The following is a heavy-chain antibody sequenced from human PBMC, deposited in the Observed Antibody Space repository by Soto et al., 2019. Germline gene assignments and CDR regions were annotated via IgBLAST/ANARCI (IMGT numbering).Heavy chain of an antibody. Sequence: SETLSLTCAVYGGSFSGDYWSWIRQPPGKGLEWIGEINHSGSTNYNPSLKSRVTISVDTSKNQFSLKLSSVTAEDTAVYYSERRQQNYDILNGYYSYYYYYYGMEVLGQWTTVT. J-gene: IGHJ6*02. CDR2: INHSGST. CDR1: GGSFSGDY. V-gene: IGHV4-34*01. CDR3: ERRQQNYDILNGYYSYYYYYYGMEV. D-gene: IGHD3-9*01.